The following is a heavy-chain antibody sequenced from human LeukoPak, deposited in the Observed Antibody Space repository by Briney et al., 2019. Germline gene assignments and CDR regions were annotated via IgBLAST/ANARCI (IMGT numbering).Heavy chain of an antibody. D-gene: IGHD2-2*01. J-gene: IGHJ6*02. CDR3: AREVLYCSSTSCLSDGMDV. Sequence: SETLSLTCTVSGGSISSYYWSWIRQPPGKGLEWIGYIYYSGSTNYNPSLKSRVTISVDTSKNQFSLKLSSVTAADTAVYYCAREVLYCSSTSCLSDGMDVCGQGTTVTVSS. V-gene: IGHV4-59*01. CDR2: IYYSGST. CDR1: GGSISSYY.